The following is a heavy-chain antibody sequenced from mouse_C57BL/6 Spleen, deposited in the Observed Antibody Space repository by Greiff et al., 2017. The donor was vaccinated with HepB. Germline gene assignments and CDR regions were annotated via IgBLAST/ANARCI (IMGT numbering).Heavy chain of an antibody. CDR1: GYTFTDYE. Sequence: QVQLQQPGAELVRPGASVTLSCKASGYTFTDYEMHWVKQTPVHGLEWIGAIDPETGGTAYNQKFKGKAILTADKSSSTAYMELRSLTSEDSAVYYCTRGSSGLYYFDYWGQGTTLTVSS. J-gene: IGHJ2*01. CDR2: IDPETGGT. D-gene: IGHD3-2*02. CDR3: TRGSSGLYYFDY. V-gene: IGHV1-15*01.